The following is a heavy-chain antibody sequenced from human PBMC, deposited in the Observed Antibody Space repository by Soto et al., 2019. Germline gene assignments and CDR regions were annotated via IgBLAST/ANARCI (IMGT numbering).Heavy chain of an antibody. D-gene: IGHD3-10*01. V-gene: IGHV4-59*01. Sequence: SETLSLTCTVSGGSISSYYWSWIRQPPGKGLEWIGYIYYSGSTNYNPSLRSRVTISVDTSKNQFSLKLSSVTAADTAVYYCGRVLLVGSGSGFDYWGQGTLVTVSS. CDR2: IYYSGST. CDR1: GGSISSYY. CDR3: GRVLLVGSGSGFDY. J-gene: IGHJ4*02.